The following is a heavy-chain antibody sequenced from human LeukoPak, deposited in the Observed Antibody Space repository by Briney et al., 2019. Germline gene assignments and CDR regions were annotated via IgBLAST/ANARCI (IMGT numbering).Heavy chain of an antibody. CDR3: ARGPSSSWYNYYMDV. CDR1: GFTVSSYE. J-gene: IGHJ6*03. D-gene: IGHD6-13*01. V-gene: IGHV3-48*03. Sequence: AGGSLRLSCAASGFTVSSYEMNWDRQAPGKGLEWVSYISSGGSTIYYADSVKGRFTISRDNAKNSLYLQMTSLRAEDTAVYFCARGPSSSWYNYYMDVWGKGTTVTISS. CDR2: ISSGGSTI.